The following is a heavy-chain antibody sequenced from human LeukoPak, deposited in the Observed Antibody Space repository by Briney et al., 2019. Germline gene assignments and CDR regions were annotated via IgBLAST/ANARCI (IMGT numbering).Heavy chain of an antibody. CDR1: GGSISSYY. J-gene: IGHJ5*02. D-gene: IGHD6-19*01. V-gene: IGHV4-59*01. CDR3: ARDLGYSSGSNWFDP. CDR2: LFYSGST. Sequence: PSETLSLTCTVSGGSISSYYWSWIRQPPGKGLEWIAYLFYSGSTDYNPSLESRVTISVDTSKNQFSLKLRSVTAADTAVYYCARDLGYSSGSNWFDPWGQGTLVTVSS.